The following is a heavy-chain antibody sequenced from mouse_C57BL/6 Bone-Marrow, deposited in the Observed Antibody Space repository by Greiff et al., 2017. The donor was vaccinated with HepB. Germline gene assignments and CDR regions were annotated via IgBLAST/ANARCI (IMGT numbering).Heavy chain of an antibody. CDR1: GYTFTSYW. D-gene: IGHD3-2*02. CDR2: IDPSDSYT. Sequence: QVQLQQPGAELVKPGASVKLSCKASGYTFTSYWMQWVKQRPGQGLEWIGEIDPSDSYTNYNQKFKGKATLTVDTSSSTAYMQLSSLTSEDSAVYYCARGKDSSGLYFDYWGQGTTLTVSS. J-gene: IGHJ2*01. V-gene: IGHV1-50*01. CDR3: ARGKDSSGLYFDY.